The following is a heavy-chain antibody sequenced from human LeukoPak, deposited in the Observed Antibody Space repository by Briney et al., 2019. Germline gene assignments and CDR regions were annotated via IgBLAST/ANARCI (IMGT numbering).Heavy chain of an antibody. CDR1: GFTFSSYS. J-gene: IGHJ4*02. CDR3: ARGSPPYYEPDY. V-gene: IGHV3-48*01. Sequence: GGSLRLSCAASGFTFSSYSMNWVRQAPGKGLEWVSKFSSSSDTIYYADSVKGRLTISRDNAKNSLYLQMNSLTAEDTAVYYCARGSPPYYEPDYWGQGTLVTVSS. D-gene: IGHD3-3*01. CDR2: FSSSSDTI.